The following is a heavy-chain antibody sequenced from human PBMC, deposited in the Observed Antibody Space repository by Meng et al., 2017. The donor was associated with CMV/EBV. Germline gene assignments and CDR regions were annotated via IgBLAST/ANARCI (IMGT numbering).Heavy chain of an antibody. CDR2: IKSKTDGGTT. Sequence: SCAASGFTFSNAWMSWARQAPGKGLEWVGRIKSKTDGGTTDYAAPVKGRFTISRDDSKNTLYLQMNSLKTEDTAVYYCTTDSIVGATVFDYWGQGTLVTVSS. CDR1: GFTFSNAW. D-gene: IGHD1-26*01. V-gene: IGHV3-15*01. CDR3: TTDSIVGATVFDY. J-gene: IGHJ4*02.